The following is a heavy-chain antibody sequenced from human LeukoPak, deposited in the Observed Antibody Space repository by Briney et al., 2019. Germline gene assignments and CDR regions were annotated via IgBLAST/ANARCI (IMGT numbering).Heavy chain of an antibody. CDR3: ATGSYSSGWYDSDY. V-gene: IGHV1-24*01. CDR1: GYTLTELS. CDR2: FDPEDGET. J-gene: IGHJ4*02. D-gene: IGHD6-19*01. Sequence: ASVKVSCKVSGYTLTELSMHWVRQAPGKGLEWMGGFDPEDGETIYAQKFQGRVTMTEDTSTDTAYMELSSLRSEDTAMYYCATGSYSSGWYDSDYWGQGTLVTVSS.